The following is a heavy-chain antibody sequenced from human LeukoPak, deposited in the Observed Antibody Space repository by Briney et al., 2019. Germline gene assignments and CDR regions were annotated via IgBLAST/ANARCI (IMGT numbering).Heavy chain of an antibody. CDR2: ISAYNGNT. Sequence: ASVKVSCKASGYTFTSYGISWVRQAPGQGLEWMGWISAYNGNTNYAQKLQGRVTMTTDTSTRTAYMELRSLRSDDTAVYYCARVKRSGYYQVGLDYWGQGTLVTVSS. CDR3: ARVKRSGYYQVGLDY. CDR1: GYTFTSYG. D-gene: IGHD3-3*01. V-gene: IGHV1-18*01. J-gene: IGHJ4*02.